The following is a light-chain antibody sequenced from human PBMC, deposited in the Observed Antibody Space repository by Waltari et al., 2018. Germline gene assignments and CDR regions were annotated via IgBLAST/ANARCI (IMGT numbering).Light chain of an antibody. Sequence: SYELTQPPSVSVSPGQPARITCSGDALPKQYAYWYQQKPGKAPVLVIYKDSERPSGIPERFSGSSSGTTVTLTISGGQAEDEADYYCQSADSSGTYVVFGGGTKLTVL. V-gene: IGLV3-25*03. CDR2: KDS. J-gene: IGLJ2*01. CDR3: QSADSSGTYVV. CDR1: ALPKQY.